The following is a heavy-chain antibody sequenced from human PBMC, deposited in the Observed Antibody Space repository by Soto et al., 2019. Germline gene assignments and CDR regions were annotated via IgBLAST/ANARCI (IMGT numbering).Heavy chain of an antibody. Sequence: TLSLTCTVSSGSISSGAYYWTWIRQHPGKGLEWIGYIYYSGSTYYNPSLKRRLTISIDTSKNQFSLRLSSVTAADTAVYYCERGIAVTGRQTNFDYWGQGTLVTVSS. CDR2: IYYSGST. J-gene: IGHJ4*02. D-gene: IGHD6-19*01. CDR3: ERGIAVTGRQTNFDY. V-gene: IGHV4-31*03. CDR1: SGSISSGAYY.